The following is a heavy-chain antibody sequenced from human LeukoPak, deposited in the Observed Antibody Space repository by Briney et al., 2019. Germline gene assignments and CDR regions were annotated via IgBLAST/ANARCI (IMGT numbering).Heavy chain of an antibody. CDR1: GNSISSGDYY. CDR2: IYTSGST. D-gene: IGHD3-22*01. CDR3: ARGRNYYDSSGYGY. Sequence: PSETLSLTCTVSGNSISSGDYYWSWIRQPAGKGLEWIGRIYTSGSTTYNPSLKSRVTISVDTSKNQFSLKLSSVTAADTAVYYCARGRNYYDSSGYGYWGQGTLVTVSS. J-gene: IGHJ4*02. V-gene: IGHV4-61*02.